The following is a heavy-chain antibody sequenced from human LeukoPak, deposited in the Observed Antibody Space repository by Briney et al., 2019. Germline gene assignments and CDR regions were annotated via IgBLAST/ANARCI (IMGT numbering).Heavy chain of an antibody. CDR2: IYSGGST. V-gene: IGHV3-66*02. Sequence: GGSLRLSCAASGGTFSSNYMSWVRQAPGKGLEWVAVIYSGGSTNYKESVRGRCTISRDNSKNPLYLQMNSLRAEHTAVYYCARSKGSSWYSSFDYWGQGTLVTVSS. CDR1: GGTFSSNY. CDR3: ARSKGSSWYSSFDY. J-gene: IGHJ4*02. D-gene: IGHD6-13*01.